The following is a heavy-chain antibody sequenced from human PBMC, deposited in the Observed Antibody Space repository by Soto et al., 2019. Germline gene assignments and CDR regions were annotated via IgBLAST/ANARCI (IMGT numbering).Heavy chain of an antibody. CDR2: IIPIFGTT. D-gene: IGHD3-22*01. V-gene: IGHV1-69*13. CDR3: ARNHYYDSSGYYYFDY. Sequence: GASVKVSCKASGGTFSSYAISWVRQAPGQGLEWMGGIIPIFGTTRNAQKFQGRVTSSADESTSTVYMELSRLTSEDTALYYCARNHYYDSSGYYYFDYWGQGTPVTVS. CDR1: GGTFSSYA. J-gene: IGHJ4*02.